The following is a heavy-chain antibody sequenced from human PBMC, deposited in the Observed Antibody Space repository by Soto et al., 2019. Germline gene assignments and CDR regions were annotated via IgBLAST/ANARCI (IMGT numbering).Heavy chain of an antibody. CDR3: ARDTSYNDILTVASYYYYGMAV. J-gene: IGHJ6*02. D-gene: IGHD3-9*01. CDR2: ISSSSITI. Sequence: EVQLVESGGGLVQPGGSLRLSCAASGFTFSSYSMNWVRQPPGKALEWVSYISSSSITIYYADSVTGRFTISRDTAKTSRFLQINSLRAEDTSVSYSARDTSYNDILTVASYYYYGMAVWGQGTTVTVSS. V-gene: IGHV3-48*01. CDR1: GFTFSSYS.